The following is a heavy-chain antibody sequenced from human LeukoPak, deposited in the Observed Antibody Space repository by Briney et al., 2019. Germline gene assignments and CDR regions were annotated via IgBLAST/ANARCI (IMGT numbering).Heavy chain of an antibody. Sequence: SETLSLTCTVSGGSISSGGYYWSWIRQHPGKGLEWIGYIYYSGSTYYNPSLKSRVTISVDTSKNQFSLKLSSVTAADTAVYYCGRADCSSTSCPNDYWGQGTLVTVSS. CDR2: IYYSGST. V-gene: IGHV4-31*03. CDR1: GGSISSGGYY. D-gene: IGHD2-2*01. J-gene: IGHJ4*02. CDR3: GRADCSSTSCPNDY.